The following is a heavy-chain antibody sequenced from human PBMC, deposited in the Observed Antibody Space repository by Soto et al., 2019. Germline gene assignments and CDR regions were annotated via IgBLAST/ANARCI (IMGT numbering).Heavy chain of an antibody. V-gene: IGHV3-30*18. J-gene: IGHJ6*02. CDR1: GFIFGTYA. Sequence: QVQLVESGGGVVQPGRSLRLSCSASGFIFGTYAMDWVRQAPGRGLEGGALISYDGNKEFYADSVKGRFTISRDNSRNTLYLHMNSLKPEDTAMYYCAKETATSVDYYYFYGLDVWGPGTTVSVSS. CDR2: ISYDGNKE. D-gene: IGHD1-1*01. CDR3: AKETATSVDYYYFYGLDV.